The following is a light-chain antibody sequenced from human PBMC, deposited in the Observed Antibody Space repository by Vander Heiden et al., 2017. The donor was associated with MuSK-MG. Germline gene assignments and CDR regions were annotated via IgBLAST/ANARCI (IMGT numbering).Light chain of an antibody. J-gene: IGLJ3*02. CDR1: SSNIGSNY. CDR3: AAWDDSMSGPM. Sequence: QSVLTPPPSASGTPGQRVTISCSRSSSNIGSNYVYWYQQLPGTAPKLLSNSNNPRPSGGPDGFSGAKSGTSASLASSGLRYEDEADYYCAAWDDSMSGPMFGGGTKLTVL. CDR2: SNN. V-gene: IGLV1-47*02.